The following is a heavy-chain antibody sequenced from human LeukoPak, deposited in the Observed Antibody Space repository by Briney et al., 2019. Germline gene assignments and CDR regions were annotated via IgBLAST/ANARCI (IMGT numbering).Heavy chain of an antibody. D-gene: IGHD3-10*01. Sequence: PGGSLRLSCVASGFTFSNYAMSWVRQAPGKGLEYLPTAPGGGGSKYYTDSVEGRFTISTDNSKNTVYLQMSSLRVEDTAVYHCARGGGLLWLGQSPNWFDSWGQGTLVTVSS. CDR3: ARGGGLLWLGQSPNWFDS. CDR1: GFTFSNYA. J-gene: IGHJ5*01. CDR2: APGGGGSK. V-gene: IGHV3-23*01.